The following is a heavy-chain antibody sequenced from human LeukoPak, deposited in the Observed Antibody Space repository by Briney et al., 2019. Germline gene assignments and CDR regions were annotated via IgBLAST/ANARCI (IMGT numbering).Heavy chain of an antibody. CDR2: IYSSGST. CDR3: ARGRVVDPHYGIESRYFDL. CDR1: GGSISNYY. J-gene: IGHJ2*01. D-gene: IGHD3-10*01. V-gene: IGHV4-59*01. Sequence: SETLSLTCTVSGGSISNYYWNWIRQPPGKGLEWIGYIYSSGSTYFNPSLTSRVTISVDTSKNQFSLNLNSVTAADTALYYCARGRVVDPHYGIESRYFDLWGRGTLVTVSS.